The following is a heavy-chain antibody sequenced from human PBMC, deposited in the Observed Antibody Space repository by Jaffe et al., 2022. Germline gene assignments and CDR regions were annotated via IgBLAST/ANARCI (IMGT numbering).Heavy chain of an antibody. Sequence: EVQLVESGGGLVQPGGSLRLSCAASGFTFSSYWMHWVRQAPGKGLVWVSRINSDGSSTSYADSVKGRFTISRDNAKNTLYLQMNSLRAEDTAVYYCARALGFWSGYYPEYFQHWGQGTLVTVSS. D-gene: IGHD3-3*01. V-gene: IGHV3-74*01. J-gene: IGHJ1*01. CDR3: ARALGFWSGYYPEYFQH. CDR1: GFTFSSYW. CDR2: INSDGSST.